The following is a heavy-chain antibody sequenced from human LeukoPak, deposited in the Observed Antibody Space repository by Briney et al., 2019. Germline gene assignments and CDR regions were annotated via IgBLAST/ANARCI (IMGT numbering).Heavy chain of an antibody. Sequence: GGSLRLSCAASGFMFSSNWMSWVRLAPGKGLEWVANIKEDGTEAYYVDSVKGRFTISRDNAKNSLYLQMNSLGVEDTAVYYCAKEGRSLQTYWGQGTLVTVSS. D-gene: IGHD5-24*01. J-gene: IGHJ4*02. CDR2: IKEDGTEA. CDR3: AKEGRSLQTY. CDR1: GFMFSSNW. V-gene: IGHV3-7*03.